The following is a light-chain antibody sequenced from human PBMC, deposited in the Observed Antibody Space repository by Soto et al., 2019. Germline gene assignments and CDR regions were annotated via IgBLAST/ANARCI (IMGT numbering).Light chain of an antibody. J-gene: IGLJ2*01. CDR3: CSYSDATSVV. V-gene: IGLV2-23*01. Sequence: QSALTQPASVSGSPGQSITISCTGSSSDVGSYNLVSWYQQYPGKAPKVLIYEGSKRPSGVSNSFSGSKSGNTASLTISGLQAEDEAVYYCCSYSDATSVVIGGGTKLTVL. CDR2: EGS. CDR1: SSDVGSYNL.